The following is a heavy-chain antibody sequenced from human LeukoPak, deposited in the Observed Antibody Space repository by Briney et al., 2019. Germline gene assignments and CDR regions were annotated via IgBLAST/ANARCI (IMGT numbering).Heavy chain of an antibody. J-gene: IGHJ3*02. CDR3: ARIDLDDYYGSGSYRAFDI. CDR1: GDSINNYY. CDR2: IYYSGST. V-gene: IGHV4-59*08. Sequence: SETLSLTCTVSGDSINNYYWNWIRQPPGKGLEWIGYIYYSGSTNYNPSLKSRVTISVDTSKNQFSLKLSSVTAADTAVYYCARIDLDDYYGSGSYRAFDIWGQGTMVTVSS. D-gene: IGHD3-10*01.